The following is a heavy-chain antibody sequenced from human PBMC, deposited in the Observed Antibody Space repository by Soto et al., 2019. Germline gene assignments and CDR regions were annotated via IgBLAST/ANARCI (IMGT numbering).Heavy chain of an antibody. CDR1: GFTFSSYA. CDR2: ISSNGGST. V-gene: IGHV3-64*01. Sequence: EVQQVESGGGLVQPGGSLRLSCAASGFTFSSYAKHWVRQAPGKGLEYVSAISSNGGSTYYANSVKGRFTISRDNSKNTLYLQMGSRRAEDMAMYYCARHGSCSTTSCPRFDYWGQGTLVTVSS. J-gene: IGHJ4*01. CDR3: ARHGSCSTTSCPRFDY. D-gene: IGHD2-2*03.